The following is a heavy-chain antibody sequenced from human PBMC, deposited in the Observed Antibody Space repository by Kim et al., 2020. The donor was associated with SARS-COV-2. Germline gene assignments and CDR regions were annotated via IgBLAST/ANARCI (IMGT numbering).Heavy chain of an antibody. Sequence: SETLSLTCTVSGGSISSYYWSWIRQPPGKGLEWIGYIYYSGSTNYNPSLKSRVTISVDTSKNQFSLKLSSVTAADTAVYYCARVGPAATLDYWGQGTLVTVSS. CDR1: GGSISSYY. V-gene: IGHV4-59*01. J-gene: IGHJ4*02. CDR2: IYYSGST. CDR3: ARVGPAATLDY. D-gene: IGHD6-25*01.